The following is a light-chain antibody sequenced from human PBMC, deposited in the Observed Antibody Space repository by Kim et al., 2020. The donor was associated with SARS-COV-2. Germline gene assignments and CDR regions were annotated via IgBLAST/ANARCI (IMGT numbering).Light chain of an antibody. CDR2: KAS. Sequence: SASVGDRVTITCRGSQSISSWLAWYQQKPGKAPKLLIYKASSLESGVPSRFSGSGSGTKFTLTISSLQPDDFATYYCQQYNSYRTFGQGTKVDIK. CDR1: QSISSW. CDR3: QQYNSYRT. V-gene: IGKV1-5*03. J-gene: IGKJ1*01.